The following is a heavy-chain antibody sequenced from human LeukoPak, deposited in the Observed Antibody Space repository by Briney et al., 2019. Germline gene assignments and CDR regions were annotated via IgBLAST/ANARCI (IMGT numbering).Heavy chain of an antibody. Sequence: ASVKVSCKASGYTFTSYDINWVRQATGQGLEWMGWMNPNSGNTGYAQKFQGRVTMTRNTSISTAYMELSSLRSEDTAVYYRARGVEYDYVWGSYRPHNWFDPWGQGTLVTVSS. CDR1: GYTFTSYD. D-gene: IGHD3-16*02. J-gene: IGHJ5*02. V-gene: IGHV1-8*01. CDR2: MNPNSGNT. CDR3: ARGVEYDYVWGSYRPHNWFDP.